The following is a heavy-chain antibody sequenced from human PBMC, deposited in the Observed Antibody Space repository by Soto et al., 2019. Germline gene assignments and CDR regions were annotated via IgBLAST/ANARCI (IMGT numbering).Heavy chain of an antibody. J-gene: IGHJ4*02. D-gene: IGHD1-26*01. CDR3: ARCFSGNYPSRPEEQYYFDS. CDR1: NGSISNFY. CDR2: IHGSGYT. Sequence: SETLSLTCTVSNGSISNFYWNWIRQSAGKGLEWIGRIHGSGYTSYNPSLKSRVTISVDTSKNQFSLKLNSVTAADTAVYYCARCFSGNYPSRPEEQYYFDSWGQGTLVTVSS. V-gene: IGHV4-4*07.